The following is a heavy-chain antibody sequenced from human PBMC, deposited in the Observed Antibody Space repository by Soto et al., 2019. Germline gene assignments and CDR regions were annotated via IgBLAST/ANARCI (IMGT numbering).Heavy chain of an antibody. Sequence: KPXESLSLAGPVSGGSISTFYWGWMRQSPGKELEWIGYVYYTGSTNYNPSLKSRVTISVDRSKNQFSLKLTSANAADTAVYYCARGRTVRNYADDSSDYFYFFDYWGQGTQVTVSS. CDR1: GGSISTFY. V-gene: IGHV4-59*01. D-gene: IGHD3-22*01. J-gene: IGHJ4*02. CDR2: VYYTGST. CDR3: ARGRTVRNYADDSSDYFYFFDY.